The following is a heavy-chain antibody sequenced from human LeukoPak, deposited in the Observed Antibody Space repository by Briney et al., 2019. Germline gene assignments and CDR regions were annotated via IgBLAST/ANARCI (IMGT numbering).Heavy chain of an antibody. CDR3: ARDNNSPIAAAGTPNAFDI. V-gene: IGHV1-2*04. D-gene: IGHD6-13*01. Sequence: ASVKVSCRGSGYTFTGYYMHWVRQAPGQGLEWMGWINPNSGGTNYAQKFQGWVTMTRDTSISTAYMELSRLRSDDTAVYYCARDNNSPIAAAGTPNAFDIWGQGTMVTVSS. CDR1: GYTFTGYY. CDR2: INPNSGGT. J-gene: IGHJ3*02.